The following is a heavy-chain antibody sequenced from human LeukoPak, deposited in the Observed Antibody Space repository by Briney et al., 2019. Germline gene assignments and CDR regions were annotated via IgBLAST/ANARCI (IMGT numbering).Heavy chain of an antibody. V-gene: IGHV1-18*01. CDR3: ARDEAEYDSSGSNPS. CDR1: GYTFTSYG. CDR2: ISAYNGNT. Sequence: ASVKVSCKASGYTFTSYGISWVRQAPGQGLEWMGWISAYNGNTNYAQKLQGRVTMTTDTSTSTAYMELRSLRSDDTAVYYCARDEAEYDSSGSNPSWGQGTLVTVSS. D-gene: IGHD3-22*01. J-gene: IGHJ4*02.